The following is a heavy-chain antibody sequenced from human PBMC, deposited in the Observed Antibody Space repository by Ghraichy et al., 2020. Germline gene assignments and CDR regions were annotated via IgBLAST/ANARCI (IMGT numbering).Heavy chain of an antibody. V-gene: IGHV3-72*01. J-gene: IGHJ6*02. CDR1: GFTFSDHY. Sequence: SLNISCAASGFTFSDHYMDWVRQAPGKGLEWVGRIRNKANTYTTDYAASVQGRFTISRDDSKNSLYLQMNSLKTEDTAVYYCARVISTGLDVWGQGATVTVSS. CDR3: ARVISTGLDV. CDR2: IRNKANTYTT.